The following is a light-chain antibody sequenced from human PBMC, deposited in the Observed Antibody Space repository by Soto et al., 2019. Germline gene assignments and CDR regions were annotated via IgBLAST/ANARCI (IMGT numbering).Light chain of an antibody. CDR1: QSISSH. V-gene: IGKV3-11*01. CDR3: QQRVNWPLT. J-gene: IGKJ4*01. CDR2: DAS. Sequence: EIVLTQSPATLSLSPGERATLSCRASQSISSHLAWYQQKPGQAPRLVMYDASNRATGIPARLSGSGAGTDFTLTISSLEPEDCAVYYCQQRVNWPLTVGVGTKVEIK.